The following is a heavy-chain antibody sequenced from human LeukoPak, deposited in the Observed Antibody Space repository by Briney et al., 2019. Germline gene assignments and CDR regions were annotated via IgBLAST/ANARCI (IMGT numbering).Heavy chain of an antibody. CDR3: AGDDNGYGKNHY. V-gene: IGHV4-31*03. Sequence: SQTLSLTCTVSGGSISSGGYYWSWIRQHPGTGLEWIGYIYYSGSTYYNPSLKSRVTISVDTSKNQFSLKLSSVTAADTAVYYCAGDDNGYGKNHYWGQGTLVTVSS. D-gene: IGHD5-12*01. J-gene: IGHJ4*02. CDR2: IYYSGST. CDR1: GGSISSGGYY.